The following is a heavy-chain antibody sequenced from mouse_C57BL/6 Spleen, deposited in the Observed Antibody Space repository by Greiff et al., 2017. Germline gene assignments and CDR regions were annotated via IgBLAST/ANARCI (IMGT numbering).Heavy chain of an antibody. J-gene: IGHJ3*01. CDR3: ASDWDRAY. V-gene: IGHV1-50*01. CDR1: GYTFTSYW. D-gene: IGHD4-1*01. CDR2: IDPSDSYT. Sequence: QVQLQQPGAELVKPGASVKLSCKASGYTFTSYWMQWVKQRPGQGLEWIGEIDPSDSYTNYNQKFKGKATLTVDTSSSTAYMQLSSLTSEDSAVYYCASDWDRAYWGQGTLVTVSA.